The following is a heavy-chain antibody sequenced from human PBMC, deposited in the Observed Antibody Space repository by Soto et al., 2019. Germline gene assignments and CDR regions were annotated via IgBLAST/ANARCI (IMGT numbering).Heavy chain of an antibody. J-gene: IGHJ6*02. CDR1: GFNFITYG. CDR3: ARVYCSGGSCPYGVDV. V-gene: IGHV1-18*01. CDR2: ISAYNGNT. Sequence: QVQLVQSGAEVEKPGASVKVSCKASGFNFITYGINCVRQAPGQGLEWMGWISAYNGNTNYAQKLQGRVTMTTDTSTTTAYMELRSLRSDDTAVYYIARVYCSGGSCPYGVDVWGQGTTVTVSS. D-gene: IGHD2-15*01.